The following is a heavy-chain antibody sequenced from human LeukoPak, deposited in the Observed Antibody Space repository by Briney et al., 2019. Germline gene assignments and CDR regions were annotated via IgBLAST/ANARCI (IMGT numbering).Heavy chain of an antibody. Sequence: SETLSLTCTVSGGSISSYYWSWIRQPPGKGLEWIGYIYYSGSTNYNPSPKSRVTISVDTSKNQFSLKLSSVTAADTAVYYCARDSRSGWDFDYWGQGTLVTVSS. D-gene: IGHD6-19*01. CDR1: GGSISSYY. CDR2: IYYSGST. V-gene: IGHV4-59*01. J-gene: IGHJ4*02. CDR3: ARDSRSGWDFDY.